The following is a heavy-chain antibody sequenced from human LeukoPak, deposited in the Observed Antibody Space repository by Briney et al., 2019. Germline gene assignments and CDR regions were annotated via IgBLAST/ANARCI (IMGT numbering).Heavy chain of an antibody. CDR2: IYTSGST. V-gene: IGHV4-4*07. D-gene: IGHD3-22*01. Sequence: PSETLSLTCTVSGGSISSYYWSWIRQPAGKGLEWIGRIYTSGSTNYNPSLKSRVTMSVDTSKNQFSLKLSSVTAADTAVYYCARSGYSTYYYYYMDVWGKGTTVTVSS. CDR1: GGSISSYY. CDR3: ARSGYSTYYYYYMDV. J-gene: IGHJ6*03.